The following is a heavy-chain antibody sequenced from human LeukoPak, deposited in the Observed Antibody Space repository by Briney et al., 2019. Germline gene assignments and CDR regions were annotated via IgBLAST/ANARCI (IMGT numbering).Heavy chain of an antibody. V-gene: IGHV3-21*01. D-gene: IGHD3-3*01. J-gene: IGHJ3*02. CDR1: GFTFSSYG. Sequence: GGSLRLSCAASGFTFSSYGMSWVRQAPGKGPEWVSSISSSSSYIYYADSVKGRFTISRDNAKNSLYLQMNSLRAEDTAVYYCARGGRIFGVTIAPDAFDIWGQGTMVTVSS. CDR3: ARGGRIFGVTIAPDAFDI. CDR2: ISSSSSYI.